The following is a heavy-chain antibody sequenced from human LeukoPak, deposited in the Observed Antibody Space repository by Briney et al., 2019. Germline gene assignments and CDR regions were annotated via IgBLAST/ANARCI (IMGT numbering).Heavy chain of an antibody. CDR1: GFTFSSYG. J-gene: IGHJ4*02. D-gene: IGHD2-2*01. CDR3: ARMWGRYCSSNGCYVGY. V-gene: IGHV3-30*02. CDR2: IRYDGSNK. Sequence: GGSLRLSCAASGFTFSSYGMHWVRQAPGKGLEWVAFIRYDGSNKYYADSVKGRFTISRDNSKNTLYLQMNSLRVEDTAVYYCARMWGRYCSSNGCYVGYWGQGALVTVSS.